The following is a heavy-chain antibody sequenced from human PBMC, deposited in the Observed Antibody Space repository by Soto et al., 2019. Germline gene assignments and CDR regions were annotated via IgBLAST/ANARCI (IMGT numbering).Heavy chain of an antibody. J-gene: IGHJ6*02. V-gene: IGHV3-21*01. Sequence: GGSLRLSCAASGFTFSSYSMNWVRQAPGKGLEWVSSISSSSSYIYYADSVKGRFTISGDNAKNSLYLQMNSLRAEDTAVYYCARGNGQDSSSWYLGGSDYGMDVWGQGTTVTVSS. CDR2: ISSSSSYI. D-gene: IGHD6-13*01. CDR3: ARGNGQDSSSWYLGGSDYGMDV. CDR1: GFTFSSYS.